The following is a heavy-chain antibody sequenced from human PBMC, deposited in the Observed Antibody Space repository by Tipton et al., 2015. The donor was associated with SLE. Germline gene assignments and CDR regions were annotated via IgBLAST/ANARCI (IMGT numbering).Heavy chain of an antibody. CDR1: GYTFTSYD. V-gene: IGHV1-8*01. D-gene: IGHD3-10*01. Sequence: QSGAEVKEPGASVKVSCKASGYTFTSYDIHWVRQATGQGLEWLGWMNANSGRTHYAQTFQGRVLMTRNTPINTAYMELSSLRSDDTAFYYCARATRRGKLDDWGQGTRVTVSS. J-gene: IGHJ4*02. CDR3: ARATRRGKLDD. CDR2: MNANSGRT.